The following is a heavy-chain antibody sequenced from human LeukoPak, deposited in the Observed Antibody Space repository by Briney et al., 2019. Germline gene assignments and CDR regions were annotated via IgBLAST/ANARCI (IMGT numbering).Heavy chain of an antibody. V-gene: IGHV3-33*06. CDR2: IWYDGSNK. Sequence: GGSLRLSCAASGFTFSSYGMHWVRQAPGKGLEWVAVIWYDGSNKYYADSVKGRFTISRDNSKNTLYLQMNSLRAEDTAVYYCAKDYGSGSYNNWFDPWGRGTLVTVSS. CDR3: AKDYGSGSYNNWFDP. CDR1: GFTFSSYG. J-gene: IGHJ5*02. D-gene: IGHD3-10*01.